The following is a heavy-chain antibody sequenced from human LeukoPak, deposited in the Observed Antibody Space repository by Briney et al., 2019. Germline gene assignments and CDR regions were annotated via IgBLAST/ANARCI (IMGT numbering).Heavy chain of an antibody. Sequence: SETLSLTCTVSGDSISDYYWSWIRQPAGKGLEYIGRIEATGSSNYNPSLESRVTMSVDTSRNQFSLHLTSVTAADTAVYYCARQRDVITEYSDFWGRGALVTVSS. CDR3: ARQRDVITEYSDF. D-gene: IGHD1-20*01. V-gene: IGHV4-4*07. J-gene: IGHJ4*02. CDR1: GDSISDYY. CDR2: IEATGSS.